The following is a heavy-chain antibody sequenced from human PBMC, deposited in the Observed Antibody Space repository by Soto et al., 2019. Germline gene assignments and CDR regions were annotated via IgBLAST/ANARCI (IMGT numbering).Heavy chain of an antibody. J-gene: IGHJ3*02. Sequence: ETLSLTCAVYCVSFSGYYWSWIRQPPGTGLEWIGEIHHSGSIKYNPSLKSRVTISVDTSRSQFSLKLSSVTAADTAVYYCARLWSFGAVDACDIWGQGTMVTVSS. V-gene: IGHV4-34*01. D-gene: IGHD2-21*01. CDR2: IHHSGSI. CDR3: ARLWSFGAVDACDI. CDR1: CVSFSGYY.